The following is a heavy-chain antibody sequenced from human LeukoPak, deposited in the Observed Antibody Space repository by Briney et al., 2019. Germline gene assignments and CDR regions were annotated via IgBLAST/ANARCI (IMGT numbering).Heavy chain of an antibody. J-gene: IGHJ3*02. CDR1: GFTFSSYG. CDR2: IRYDGSNK. CDR3: AKDQYSSGLQAAFDI. V-gene: IGHV3-30*02. Sequence: PGGSLRLSCAASGFTFSSYGMHWVRQAPGKGLEWVAFIRYDGSNKYYADSVKGRFTISRDNAKNSLYLQMNSLRVEDTALYYCAKDQYSSGLQAAFDIWGQGTMVTVSS. D-gene: IGHD6-19*01.